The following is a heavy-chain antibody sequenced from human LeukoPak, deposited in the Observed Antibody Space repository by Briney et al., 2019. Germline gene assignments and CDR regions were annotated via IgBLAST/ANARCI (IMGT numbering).Heavy chain of an antibody. J-gene: IGHJ6*03. CDR1: GFTFSSYA. V-gene: IGHV3-23*01. CDR3: AKDVEYYDFWSGYYYYYYYMDV. CDR2: ISGSGGST. Sequence: PGGSLRLSCAASGFTFSSYAMSWVRQAPGKELEWVSAISGSGGSTYYADSVKGRFTISRDNSKNTLYLQMNSLRAEDTAVYYCAKDVEYYDFWSGYYYYYYYMDVWGKGTTVTVSS. D-gene: IGHD3-3*01.